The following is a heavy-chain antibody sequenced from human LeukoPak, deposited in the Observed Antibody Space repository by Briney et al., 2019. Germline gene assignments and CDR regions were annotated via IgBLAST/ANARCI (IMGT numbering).Heavy chain of an antibody. CDR2: ISAYNGNT. D-gene: IGHD1-7*01. CDR1: GYTFTSYG. V-gene: IGHV1-18*01. J-gene: IGHJ5*02. Sequence: ASVKVSCKASGYTFTSYGISWVRQAPGQGLEWMGWISAYNGNTNYAQKFQGRVTMTTDTSTSTAYMELRSLRYDGTAVYYCARDRVTGTTRLFDPWGQGTLVTVSS. CDR3: ARDRVTGTTRLFDP.